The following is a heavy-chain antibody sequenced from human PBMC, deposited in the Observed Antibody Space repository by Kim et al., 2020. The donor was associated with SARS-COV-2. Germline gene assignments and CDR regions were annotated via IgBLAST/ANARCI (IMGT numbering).Heavy chain of an antibody. Sequence: NPSLKSPVTISVDTSKNQLSLNLSSVTAADTAIYYCASSTYSSSWYYFDYWGQGTLVTVSS. D-gene: IGHD6-13*01. V-gene: IGHV4-39*01. CDR3: ASSTYSSSWYYFDY. J-gene: IGHJ4*02.